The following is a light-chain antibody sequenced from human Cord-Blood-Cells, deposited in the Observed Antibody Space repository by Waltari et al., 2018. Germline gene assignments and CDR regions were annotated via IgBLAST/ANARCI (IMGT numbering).Light chain of an antibody. CDR2: GNS. CDR3: QSYDSSLSWV. CDR1: SSNIGAGYD. J-gene: IGLJ3*02. Sequence: QSVLTQPPSVSGAPGQRVTISCTGRSSNIGAGYDVPWYQQLPGTAPKLLIYGNSNRPSGVPDRFSGSKSGTSASLAITGLQAEDEADYYCQSYDSSLSWVFGGGTKLTVL. V-gene: IGLV1-40*01.